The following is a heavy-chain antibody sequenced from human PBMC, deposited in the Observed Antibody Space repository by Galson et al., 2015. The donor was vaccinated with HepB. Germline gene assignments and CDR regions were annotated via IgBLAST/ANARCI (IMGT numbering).Heavy chain of an antibody. CDR3: ARGMTTVTINAFDI. J-gene: IGHJ3*02. Sequence: SLRLSCAASGLTFSNLWMSWVRQAPGKGLEWVANINPDGSVTSYVDSVKGRLTISRDNAKNSLFLQMNSLRAEDTAVYYCARGMTTVTINAFDIWGQGTMVTVSS. D-gene: IGHD4-17*01. CDR2: INPDGSVT. CDR1: GLTFSNLW. V-gene: IGHV3-7*01.